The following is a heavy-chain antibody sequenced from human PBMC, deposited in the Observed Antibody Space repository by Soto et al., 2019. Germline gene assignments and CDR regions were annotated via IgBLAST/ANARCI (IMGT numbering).Heavy chain of an antibody. CDR2: INPNGGST. CDR1: GYTFTSFY. CDR3: ATHSPYYDFWSGSPRGQTDAFDI. J-gene: IGHJ3*02. Sequence: ASVKVSCKASGYTFTSFYIHWVRQAPGQGLEWMSIINPNGGSTNYAQNLQGRVTLTRDTSTNTVYMELSSLRSEDTAVYYCATHSPYYDFWSGSPRGQTDAFDIWGQGTMVTVSS. V-gene: IGHV1-46*01. D-gene: IGHD3-3*01.